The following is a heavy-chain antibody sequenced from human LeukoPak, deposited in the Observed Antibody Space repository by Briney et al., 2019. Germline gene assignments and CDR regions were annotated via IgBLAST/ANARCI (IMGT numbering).Heavy chain of an antibody. Sequence: PGGSLRLSCAASGFTFSSYSMNWVRQAPGKGLGWVSAISGSGGSTYYADSVKGRFTISRDNSKNTLYLQMNSLRAEDTAVYYCAKDRPVAGTQAGYDAFDIWGQGTMVTVSS. CDR1: GFTFSSYS. D-gene: IGHD6-19*01. CDR2: ISGSGGST. V-gene: IGHV3-23*01. J-gene: IGHJ3*02. CDR3: AKDRPVAGTQAGYDAFDI.